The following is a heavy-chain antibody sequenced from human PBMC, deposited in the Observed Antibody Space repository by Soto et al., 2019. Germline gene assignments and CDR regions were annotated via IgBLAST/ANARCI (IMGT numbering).Heavy chain of an antibody. Sequence: GVSLRLSCAAPEFTFSSYAMNWVRQAPGKGLEWVSVISGGGGSTYYADSVKGRFTISRDNSKNTLYLQMNSLRAEDTAVYYCAKEDTHSSGWYYDYWGQGTLVTLS. CDR1: EFTFSSYA. V-gene: IGHV3-23*01. CDR3: AKEDTHSSGWYYDY. CDR2: ISGGGGST. J-gene: IGHJ4*02. D-gene: IGHD6-19*01.